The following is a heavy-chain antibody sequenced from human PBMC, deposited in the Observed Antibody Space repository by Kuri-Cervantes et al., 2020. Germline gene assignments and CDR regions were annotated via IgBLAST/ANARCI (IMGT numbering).Heavy chain of an antibody. J-gene: IGHJ4*02. D-gene: IGHD3-16*01. V-gene: IGHV3-23*01. CDR2: IRASGDGT. CDR1: GFTFSNFG. Sequence: GGSLRLSCAVSGFTFSNFGMSWVRQAPGKGLEWVASIRASGDGTFYADSVKGRFTISRDNSKNTMYLHMNSLRAEDTAVYYCTNPGGFGPPSDYWGQGTLVTVSS. CDR3: TNPGGFGPPSDY.